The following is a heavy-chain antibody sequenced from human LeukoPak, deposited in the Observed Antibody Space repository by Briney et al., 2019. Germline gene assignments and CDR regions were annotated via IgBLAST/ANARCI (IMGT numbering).Heavy chain of an antibody. Sequence: QTLSLTCAISGDSVSSNSASWNWLRQSPSRGLEWLGRTYYRSKWRNDYAVSVKSRITISPDTSKNQFSLQLNSVTPEDTAVYYCARGTGDSCKDWGLGTLVTVSS. CDR2: TYYRSKWRN. D-gene: IGHD3-22*01. CDR3: ARGTGDSCKD. V-gene: IGHV6-1*01. CDR1: GDSVSSNSAS. J-gene: IGHJ4*02.